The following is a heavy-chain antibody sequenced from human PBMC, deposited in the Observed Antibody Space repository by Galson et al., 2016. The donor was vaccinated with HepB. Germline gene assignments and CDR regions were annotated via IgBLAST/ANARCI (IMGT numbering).Heavy chain of an antibody. CDR3: AKDLLSDYVWGSYRFQD. J-gene: IGHJ4*02. V-gene: IGHV3-23*01. CDR1: GFSFSTYA. Sequence: SLRLSCAVSGFSFSTYAMSWVRQAPGKGLVWVSTIGGSGDNTYYADSVKGRFTISRDNSMNTLYLQMNRLRAEDTAVYYCAKDLLSDYVWGSYRFQDWGQGAPVTVSS. CDR2: IGGSGDNT. D-gene: IGHD3-16*02.